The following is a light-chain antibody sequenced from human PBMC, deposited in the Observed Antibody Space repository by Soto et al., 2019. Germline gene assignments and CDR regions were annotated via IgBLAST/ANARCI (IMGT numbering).Light chain of an antibody. J-gene: IGKJ4*01. CDR3: QQMYSAPLT. CDR2: AAS. V-gene: IGKV1-39*01. CDR1: QSNTTY. Sequence: SSLSASVRDRVTITCQASQSNTTYLNWYRQKPGKAPKLLIYAASSLQSGVPSRFSGIGSETEFTLSNSSLQPEDFATYFCQQMYSAPLTFGGRAKV.